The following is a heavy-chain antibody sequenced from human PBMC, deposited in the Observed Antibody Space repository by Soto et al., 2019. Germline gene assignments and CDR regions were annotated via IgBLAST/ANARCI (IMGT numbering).Heavy chain of an antibody. Sequence: PGGSLRLSCAASGFTFSSYAMSWVRQAPGKGLEWVSAISGSGGSTYYADSVKGRFTISRDNSKNTLYLQMNSLRAEDTAVYYCAKDPYPGGEGIFDPWGQGTLVTVPQ. J-gene: IGHJ5*02. CDR3: AKDPYPGGEGIFDP. CDR1: GFTFSSYA. D-gene: IGHD2-21*01. V-gene: IGHV3-23*01. CDR2: ISGSGGST.